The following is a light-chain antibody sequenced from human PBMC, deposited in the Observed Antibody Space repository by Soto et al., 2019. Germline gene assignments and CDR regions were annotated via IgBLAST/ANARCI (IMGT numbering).Light chain of an antibody. CDR2: DNN. CDR1: TSNIENNY. J-gene: IGLJ2*01. Sequence: QSVLTQPPSVSAAPGQKVTISCSGSTSNIENNYLSWYQQLPGTATKLLIYDNNKRPAGITDRFSGFKSGTSATLGITGLQTGDEAIYYCGTWDSSLSAGVVFGGGTKVTVL. V-gene: IGLV1-51*01. CDR3: GTWDSSLSAGVV.